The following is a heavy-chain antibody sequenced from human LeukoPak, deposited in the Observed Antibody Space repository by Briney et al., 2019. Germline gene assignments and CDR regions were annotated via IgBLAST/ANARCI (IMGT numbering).Heavy chain of an antibody. V-gene: IGHV1-69*05. D-gene: IGHD5-24*01. CDR3: ARVEMATSAEYFQH. Sequence: SVKVSCKASGGTFSSYAISWVRQAPGQGLEWMGRIIPIFGTANYAQKFQGRVTITTDESTSTAYMELSSLRSEDTAVYYCARVEMATSAEYFQHWGQGTLVTVSS. CDR1: GGTFSSYA. J-gene: IGHJ1*01. CDR2: IIPIFGTA.